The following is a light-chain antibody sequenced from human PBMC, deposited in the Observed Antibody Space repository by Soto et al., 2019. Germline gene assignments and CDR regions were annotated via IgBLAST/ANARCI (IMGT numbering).Light chain of an antibody. V-gene: IGLV2-14*01. CDR3: CSYTGSSGDV. CDR1: SSDIGSYNY. CDR2: EVN. J-gene: IGLJ1*01. Sequence: QSVLTQPASVSGSPGQSITVSCTGTSSDIGSYNYVSWYQQHPGKAPKLIIYEVNNRPSGVSSRFSGSKSGNTASLTISGLQAEDEADYYCCSYTGSSGDVFGTGTKVTVL.